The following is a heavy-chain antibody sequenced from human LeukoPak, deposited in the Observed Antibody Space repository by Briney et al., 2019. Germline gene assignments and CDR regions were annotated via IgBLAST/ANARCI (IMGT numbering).Heavy chain of an antibody. CDR2: IKSKTDGEST. CDR1: GFTFSDAW. D-gene: IGHD6-19*01. J-gene: IGHJ4*02. CDR3: TSSSGWYINY. Sequence: GGSLRLSSAASGFTFSDAWMNWVRQAPGKGLEWLGLIKSKTDGESTDYAAPVEGRFTISRDDSKNTVYLQMNSLQTEDTAVYYCTSSSGWYINYWGQGTLVTVSS. V-gene: IGHV3-15*01.